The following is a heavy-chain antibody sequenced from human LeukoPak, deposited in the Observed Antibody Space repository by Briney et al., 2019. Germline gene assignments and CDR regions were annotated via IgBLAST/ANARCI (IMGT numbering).Heavy chain of an antibody. V-gene: IGHV4-59*01. CDR3: ARGGYSYGSYYFDY. J-gene: IGHJ4*02. CDR2: IYYSGST. CDR1: GGSISSYY. Sequence: SETLSLTCTVSGGSISSYYWSWLRQPPGKGLEWIGYIYYSGSTNYNPSLKSRVTISVDTSKNQFSLKLSSVTAADTAVYYCARGGYSYGSYYFDYWGQGTLVTVSS. D-gene: IGHD5-18*01.